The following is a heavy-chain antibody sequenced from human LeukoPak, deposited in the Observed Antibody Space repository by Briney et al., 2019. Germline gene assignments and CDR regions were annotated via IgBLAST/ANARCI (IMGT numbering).Heavy chain of an antibody. Sequence: ASVKVSCKASGYTFTGYYMHWVRPAPGQGLEWMGWINPNSGGTNYAQKFQGRVTMTRDTSISTAYMELSRLRSDDTAVYYCARDRPPYSSGWYGRNWFDPWGQGTLVTVSS. V-gene: IGHV1-2*02. D-gene: IGHD6-19*01. CDR2: INPNSGGT. CDR3: ARDRPPYSSGWYGRNWFDP. J-gene: IGHJ5*02. CDR1: GYTFTGYY.